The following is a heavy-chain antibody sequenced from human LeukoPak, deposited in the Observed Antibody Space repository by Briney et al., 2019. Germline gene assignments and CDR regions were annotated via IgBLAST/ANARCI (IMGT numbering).Heavy chain of an antibody. CDR3: ARSAPYGSGSSNFDY. CDR1: GGSFSGYY. CDR2: INHSGST. Sequence: SETLSLTCAVYGGSFSGYYWSWIRQPPGKGLEWIGEINHSGSTNYNPSLKSRVTISVDRSKNQFSLKLSSVTAADTAVYYCARSAPYGSGSSNFDYWGQGTLVTVSS. V-gene: IGHV4-34*01. J-gene: IGHJ4*02. D-gene: IGHD3-10*01.